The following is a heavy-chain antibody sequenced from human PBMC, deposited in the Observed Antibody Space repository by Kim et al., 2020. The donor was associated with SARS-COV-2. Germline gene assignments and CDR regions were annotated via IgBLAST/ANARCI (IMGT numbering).Heavy chain of an antibody. CDR2: IRSKANSYAT. J-gene: IGHJ3*02. CDR3: TRVTPYSNSWWDAFDM. CDR1: GFTFSDSA. V-gene: IGHV3-73*01. D-gene: IGHD6-13*01. Sequence: GGSLRLSCAASGFTFSDSAMYWVRQASGKGLEWVGRIRSKANSYATAYDVSVKGRFIISRDDSKNTAYLQMNSLKTEDTAIYYCTRVTPYSNSWWDAFDMWGQGTMVTVSS.